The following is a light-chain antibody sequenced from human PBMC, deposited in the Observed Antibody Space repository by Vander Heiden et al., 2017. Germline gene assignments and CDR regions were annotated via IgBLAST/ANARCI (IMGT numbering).Light chain of an antibody. V-gene: IGKV3-15*01. CDR1: QSVSSH. Sequence: EIVMTQSPATLSVSPGERATLSCRDSQSVSSHSGWSKHKPGQAPGLLIHGASTSAIGIPVRSRCSGSGTGSTLTISIRQLEPFAVYSCQWYKYGPPPTFGGGTKVEIK. CDR2: GAS. CDR3: QWYKYGPPPT. J-gene: IGKJ4*01.